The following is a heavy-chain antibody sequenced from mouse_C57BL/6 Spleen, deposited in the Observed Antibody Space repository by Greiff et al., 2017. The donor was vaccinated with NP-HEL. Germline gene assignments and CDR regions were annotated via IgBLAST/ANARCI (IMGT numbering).Heavy chain of an antibody. J-gene: IGHJ3*01. CDR1: GYTFTSYW. D-gene: IGHD2-3*01. Sequence: QVQLQQPGTELVKPGASVKLSCKASGYTFTSYWMHLVKQRPGQGLEWIGNINPSNGGTNYNEKFKSKATLTVDKSFSTAYMQLSSLTSEDSAVYYCARGDGYYSWFAYWGQGTLVTVSA. CDR2: INPSNGGT. V-gene: IGHV1-53*01. CDR3: ARGDGYYSWFAY.